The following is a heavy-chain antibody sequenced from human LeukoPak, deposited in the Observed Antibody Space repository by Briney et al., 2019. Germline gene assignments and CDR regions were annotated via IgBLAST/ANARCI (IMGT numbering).Heavy chain of an antibody. Sequence: ASVKVSCKASGHTFTSYGISWVRQAPGQGLEWMGWISAYNGNTNYAQKLQGRVTMTTDTSTSTAYMELRSLRSDDTAVYYCARDPRLRGVPNWFDPWGQGTLVTVSS. V-gene: IGHV1-18*01. J-gene: IGHJ5*02. D-gene: IGHD3-10*01. CDR3: ARDPRLRGVPNWFDP. CDR2: ISAYNGNT. CDR1: GHTFTSYG.